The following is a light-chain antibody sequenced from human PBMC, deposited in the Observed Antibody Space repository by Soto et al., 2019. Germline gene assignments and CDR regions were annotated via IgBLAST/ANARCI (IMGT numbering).Light chain of an antibody. Sequence: QSALTQPASVSGSPGQSITISCTGTSSDVGGYNYVSWYQQHPGKAPKLMIYDVSNRPSGVSNRFSGSKSGNTASLTISGGQAEDEADYYCSSYTSSSTLVFGTGTQLTVL. CDR2: DVS. V-gene: IGLV2-14*01. CDR3: SSYTSSSTLV. CDR1: SSDVGGYNY. J-gene: IGLJ1*01.